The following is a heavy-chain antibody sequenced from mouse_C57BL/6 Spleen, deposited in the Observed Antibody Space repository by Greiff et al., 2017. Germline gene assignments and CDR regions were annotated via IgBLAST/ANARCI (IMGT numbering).Heavy chain of an antibody. V-gene: IGHV1-72*01. CDR2: IDPNSGGT. J-gene: IGHJ1*03. Sequence: QVQLQQPGAELVKPGASVKLSCKASGYTFTSYWMHWVKQRPGRGLEWIGRIDPNSGGTKYNEKFKSKATLTVDKPSSTAYMQLSSLTSEDSAVYDCARSPITTVVATPYWYFDVWGTGTTVTVSS. D-gene: IGHD1-1*01. CDR1: GYTFTSYW. CDR3: ARSPITTVVATPYWYFDV.